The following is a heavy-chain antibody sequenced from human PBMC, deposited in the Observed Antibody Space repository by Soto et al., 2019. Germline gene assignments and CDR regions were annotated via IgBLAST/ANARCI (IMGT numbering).Heavy chain of an antibody. CDR2: ISSSSSTI. CDR1: GFTFTSHS. Sequence: EVQLVESGGGLVQPGGSLRLSCAASGFTFTSHSMNWVRQAPGKGLEWVSYISSSSSTIYYANSVKGRFTISRDNAKNSLYLQMNRLRDEDTAVYYCARYAKGSSGDHFDYWGQGTLVTVSS. CDR3: ARYAKGSSGDHFDY. V-gene: IGHV3-48*02. D-gene: IGHD1-1*01. J-gene: IGHJ4*02.